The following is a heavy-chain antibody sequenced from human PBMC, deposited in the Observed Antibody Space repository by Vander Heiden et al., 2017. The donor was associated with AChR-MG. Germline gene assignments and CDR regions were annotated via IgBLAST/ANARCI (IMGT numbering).Heavy chain of an antibody. CDR2: IWYDGSNK. D-gene: IGHD3-10*01. CDR3: ARDRLITMVRGVYAYFDY. CDR1: GFTFGSQG. J-gene: IGHJ4*02. V-gene: IGHV3-33*01. Sequence: QVQLVESGGGVVQPGRSLRLSCAASGFTFGSQGMHWVRQAPGKGLEWVAVIWYDGSNKYYADSVKGRFTISRDNSKNTLYLQMNSLRAEDTAVYYCARDRLITMVRGVYAYFDYWGQGTLVTVSS.